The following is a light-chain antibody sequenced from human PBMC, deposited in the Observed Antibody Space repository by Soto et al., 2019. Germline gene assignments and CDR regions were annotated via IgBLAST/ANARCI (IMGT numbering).Light chain of an antibody. CDR2: VVS. V-gene: IGLV2-14*01. Sequence: QSALTQPASVSGSPGQSITISCTGTSSDVGGYDYVSWYQQHPGKAPKLMIYVVSNRPSGVSYRFSGSKSGNAASLTISGLQAEDEADYYCSSKTSTTTLVVFGGGTKLAVL. CDR3: SSKTSTTTLVV. J-gene: IGLJ2*01. CDR1: SSDVGGYDY.